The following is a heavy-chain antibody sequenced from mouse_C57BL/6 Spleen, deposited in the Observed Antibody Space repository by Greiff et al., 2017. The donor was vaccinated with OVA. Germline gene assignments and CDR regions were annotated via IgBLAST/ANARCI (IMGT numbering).Heavy chain of an antibody. CDR1: GYAFSSSW. V-gene: IGHV1-82*01. J-gene: IGHJ1*03. CDR3: ARMGGPHWYFDV. CDR2: IYPGDGDT. Sequence: VKLMESGPELVKPGASVKISCKASGYAFSSSWMNWVKQRPGKGLEWIGRIYPGDGDTNYNGKFKGKATLTADKSSSTAYMQLSSLTSEDSAVYFCARMGGPHWYFDVWGTGTTVTVSS.